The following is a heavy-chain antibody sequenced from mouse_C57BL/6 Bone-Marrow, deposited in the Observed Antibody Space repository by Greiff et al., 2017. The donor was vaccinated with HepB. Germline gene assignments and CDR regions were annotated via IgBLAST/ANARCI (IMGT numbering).Heavy chain of an antibody. Sequence: VQLQQSGAELVRPGASVTLSCKASGYTFTDYEMHWVKQTPVHGLEWIGAIDPETGGTAYNQKFKGKAILTADKSSSTAYMELRSLTSEDSAVYYCIRWLLRWYFDVWGTGTTVTVSS. J-gene: IGHJ1*03. CDR3: IRWLLRWYFDV. CDR2: IDPETGGT. V-gene: IGHV1-15*01. CDR1: GYTFTDYE. D-gene: IGHD2-3*01.